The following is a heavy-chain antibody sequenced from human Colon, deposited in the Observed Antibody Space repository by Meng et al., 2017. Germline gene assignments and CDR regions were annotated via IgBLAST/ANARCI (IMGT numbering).Heavy chain of an antibody. V-gene: IGHV3-11*04. J-gene: IGHJ4*02. Sequence: GESLKISCAASGFTFSDYYMSWIRQAPGKGLEWVSCISSSGSTIYYADTVKGRFTISRDNAKNSLYLQMNSLRAEDTAVYYCARINHSIAVAGTCRGYYFDYWGQGTLVTVSS. CDR1: GFTFSDYY. CDR2: ISSSGSTI. D-gene: IGHD6-19*01. CDR3: ARINHSIAVAGTCRGYYFDY.